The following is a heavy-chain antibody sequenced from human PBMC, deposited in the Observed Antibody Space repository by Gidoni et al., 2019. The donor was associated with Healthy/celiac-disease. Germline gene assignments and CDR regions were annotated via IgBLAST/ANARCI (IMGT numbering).Heavy chain of an antibody. V-gene: IGHV1-2*02. D-gene: IGHD3-3*01. CDR1: GYTFTGYY. CDR3: ARGGPIFGVVIGADY. CDR2: INPNSGGT. Sequence: QVQLVQSGAEVKKPGASVKVSCKASGYTFTGYYMHGVRQAPGQGLEWMGWINPNSGGTNYAQKFQGRVTMTRDTSISTAYMELSRLRSDDTAVYYCARGGPIFGVVIGADYWGQGTLVTVSS. J-gene: IGHJ4*02.